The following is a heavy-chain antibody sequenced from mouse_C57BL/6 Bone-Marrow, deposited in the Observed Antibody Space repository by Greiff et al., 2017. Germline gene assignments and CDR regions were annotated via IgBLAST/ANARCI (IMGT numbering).Heavy chain of an antibody. CDR1: GYTFTSYW. CDR3: ARRIETTVVALYAMDY. Sequence: QVQLKQPGAELVKPGASVKLSCKASGYTFTSYWMQWVKQRPGQGLEWIGEIDPSDSYTNYNQKFKGKATLTVDTSSSTAYMQLSSLTSEDSAVYYCARRIETTVVALYAMDYWGQGTSVTVSS. J-gene: IGHJ4*01. D-gene: IGHD1-1*01. CDR2: IDPSDSYT. V-gene: IGHV1-50*01.